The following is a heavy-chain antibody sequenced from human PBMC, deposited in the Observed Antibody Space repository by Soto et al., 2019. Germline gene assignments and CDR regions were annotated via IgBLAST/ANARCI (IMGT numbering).Heavy chain of an antibody. CDR2: ISPYNDNT. Sequence: QIQLVQSGAEVKKPGASVKVSCKASGYTFISYGISWVRQAPGQGLEWMGWISPYNDNTKYAQTLQGRVTLTTDTSTRTAYMELRTLRSAATAVYYCAREGYYSGSGSFSPPRYYGMDVWGQGTTVTVSS. CDR1: GYTFISYG. V-gene: IGHV1-18*01. D-gene: IGHD3-10*01. J-gene: IGHJ6*02. CDR3: AREGYYSGSGSFSPPRYYGMDV.